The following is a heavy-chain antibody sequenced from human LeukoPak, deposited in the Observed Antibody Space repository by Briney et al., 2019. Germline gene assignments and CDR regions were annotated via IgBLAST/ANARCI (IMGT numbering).Heavy chain of an antibody. D-gene: IGHD1-26*01. J-gene: IGHJ4*02. CDR1: GYSFTSYW. CDR2: IYPGDSDA. Sequence: GESLKISCKGSGYSFTSYWIGWVRQMPGKGLEWMGIIYPGDSDARYSPSFQGQVTISADKSISTAYLQWSSLKASDTAIYYCARRRDLYSGSYYPFDYWGQGTLVTVSS. CDR3: ARRRDLYSGSYYPFDY. V-gene: IGHV5-51*01.